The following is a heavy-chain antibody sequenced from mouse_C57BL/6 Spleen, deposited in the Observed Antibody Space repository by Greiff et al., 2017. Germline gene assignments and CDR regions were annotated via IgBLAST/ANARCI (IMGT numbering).Heavy chain of an antibody. J-gene: IGHJ1*03. CDR2: IDPSDSET. CDR1: GYTFTSYW. Sequence: QVQLQQPGAELVRPGSSVKLSCKASGYTFTSYWMHWVKQRPIQGLEWIGNIDPSDSETHYNQKFKDKATLTVDKSSSTAYMQLSSLTSEDSAVDYCARGDDYDRRYFDVWGTGTTVTVSS. D-gene: IGHD2-4*01. V-gene: IGHV1-52*01. CDR3: ARGDDYDRRYFDV.